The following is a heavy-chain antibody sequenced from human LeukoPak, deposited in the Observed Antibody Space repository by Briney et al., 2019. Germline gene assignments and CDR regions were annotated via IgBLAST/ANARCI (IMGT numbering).Heavy chain of an antibody. CDR2: VSYDGSSI. V-gene: IGHV3-30*18. D-gene: IGHD3-9*01. CDR1: GFTFSTYG. Sequence: GGSLRLSCAASGFTFSTYGMHWVRQAPGKGLEWVAVVSYDGSSIYYADSVKGRFTISRDNSKNTLYLQMNSLRADDTAVYYCAKFFDILTGYFDSWGQGTLVTVSS. CDR3: AKFFDILTGYFDS. J-gene: IGHJ4*02.